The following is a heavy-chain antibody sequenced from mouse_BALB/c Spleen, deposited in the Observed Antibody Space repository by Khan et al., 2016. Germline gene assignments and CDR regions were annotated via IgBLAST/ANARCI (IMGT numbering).Heavy chain of an antibody. CDR2: ISSGGSYT. Sequence: EVELVESGGGLVKPGGSLKLSCAASVFTLSSYAMSWVRQTPEKRLEWVATISSGGSYTYYPDSVKGRFTISRDNAKNTLYLQMSSLRSEDTAMYYCARKATYYFDYWGQGTTLTVSS. J-gene: IGHJ2*01. CDR1: VFTLSSYA. V-gene: IGHV5-9-3*01. CDR3: ARKATYYFDY.